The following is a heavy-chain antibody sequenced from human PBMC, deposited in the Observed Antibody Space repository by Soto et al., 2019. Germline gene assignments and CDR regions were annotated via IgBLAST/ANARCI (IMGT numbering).Heavy chain of an antibody. CDR1: GFTFSDHY. CDR2: TRNKLSIYTT. V-gene: IGHV3-72*01. D-gene: IGHD4-17*01. CDR3: ARELTTVLTGDAFDI. Sequence: GGSLRLSCAASGFTFSDHYIDWVRQAPGKGLEWVGRTRNKLSIYTTEYAASVKGRFTFSRDDSKNSLYLQMNSLKTEDTAVYYCARELTTVLTGDAFDIWGQGTMVTVSS. J-gene: IGHJ3*02.